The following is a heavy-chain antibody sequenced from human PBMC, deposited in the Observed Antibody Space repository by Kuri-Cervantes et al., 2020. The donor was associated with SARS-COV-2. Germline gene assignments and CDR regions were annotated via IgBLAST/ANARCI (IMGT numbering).Heavy chain of an antibody. CDR3: ARRIGSSSPYYYFDY. J-gene: IGHJ4*02. D-gene: IGHD6-13*01. CDR2: IYHSGSA. V-gene: IGHV4-30-2*01. Sequence: SETLSLTCAVSGGSISSGGYSWSWVRQPPGKGLGWIGYIYHSGSAYYNPSLKSRVTISLDTSKNQFSLRLTSVTAADTAVYYCARRIGSSSPYYYFDYWGQGAVVTVSS. CDR1: GGSISSGGYS.